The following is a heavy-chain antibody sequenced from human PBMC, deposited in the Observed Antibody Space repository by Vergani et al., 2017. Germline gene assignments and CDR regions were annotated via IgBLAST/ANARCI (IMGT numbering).Heavy chain of an antibody. D-gene: IGHD4-17*01. CDR1: GFTFSTYA. CDR3: AKDLRGDPYHYYGMDV. Sequence: EVHLLESGGGLRQPGGSLKLSCAASGFTFSTYAMSWVRQVPGKGLEWVATIDNSGRSIYYTDSVKGRFTISRDNSKSTLFLQMNSLSAEDTALYYCAKDLRGDPYHYYGMDVWGQGTTVTVSS. CDR2: IDNSGRSI. J-gene: IGHJ6*02. V-gene: IGHV3-23*01.